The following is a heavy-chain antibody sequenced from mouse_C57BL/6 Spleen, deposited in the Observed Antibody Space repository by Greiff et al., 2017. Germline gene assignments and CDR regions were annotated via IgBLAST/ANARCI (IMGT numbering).Heavy chain of an antibody. D-gene: IGHD1-1*01. J-gene: IGHJ1*03. CDR1: GYTFTSYW. CDR2: INPSNGGT. Sequence: QVQLQQPGTELVKPGASVKLSCKASGYTFTSYWMHWVKQRPGQGLEWIGNINPSNGGTNYNEKFKSKATLTVDKSSSTAYMQLSSLTSEDSAVYYGARTSSYERYFDVWGTGTTVTVSS. V-gene: IGHV1-53*01. CDR3: ARTSSYERYFDV.